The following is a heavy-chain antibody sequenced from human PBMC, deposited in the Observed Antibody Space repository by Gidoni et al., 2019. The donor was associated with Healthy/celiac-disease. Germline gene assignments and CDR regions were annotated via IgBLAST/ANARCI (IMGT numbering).Heavy chain of an antibody. V-gene: IGHV2-5*02. D-gene: IGHD2-15*01. Sequence: QITLKESGPTLVKPTQTLTLTCTFSGFSLSTSGMGVGWIRQPPGKALEWLALIYWDDDTRYNPSLKTRLTITRDTSRNQVVLTMTNMDPVDTATYYCAHRRTSGTPWDNWFDPWGQGTLVTVSS. J-gene: IGHJ5*02. CDR1: GFSLSTSGMG. CDR2: IYWDDDT. CDR3: AHRRTSGTPWDNWFDP.